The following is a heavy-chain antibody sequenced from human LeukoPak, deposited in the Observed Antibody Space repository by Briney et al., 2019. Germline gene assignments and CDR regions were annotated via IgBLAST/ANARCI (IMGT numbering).Heavy chain of an antibody. D-gene: IGHD2-21*02. CDR3: ARRTPPSYCGGDCYLPDY. J-gene: IGHJ4*02. Sequence: SETLSLTCTVSGGSISSYYWGWIRQPPGKGLEWIGSIYYSGSTYYNPSLKSRVTISVDTSKNQFSLKLSSVTAADTAVYYCARRTPPSYCGGDCYLPDYWGQGTLVTVSS. CDR1: GGSISSYY. CDR2: IYYSGST. V-gene: IGHV4-39*07.